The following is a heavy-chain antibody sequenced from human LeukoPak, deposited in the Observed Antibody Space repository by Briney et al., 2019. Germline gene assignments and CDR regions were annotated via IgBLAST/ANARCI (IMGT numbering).Heavy chain of an antibody. V-gene: IGHV4-59*08. CDR1: GGSISPYY. CDR3: ARQGYSTYYYYMDV. D-gene: IGHD3-3*01. J-gene: IGHJ6*03. Sequence: ASETLSLTCTVSGGSISPYYWNWIRQPPGKGLEWIGYIYYSGGTNYNDSLKSRVTISVDTSKNQFSLKLSSVTAADTAVYYCARQGYSTYYYYMDVWGKGTTVTVSS. CDR2: IYYSGGT.